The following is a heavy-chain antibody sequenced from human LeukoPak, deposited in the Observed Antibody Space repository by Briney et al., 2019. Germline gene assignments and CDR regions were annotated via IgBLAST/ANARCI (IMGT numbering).Heavy chain of an antibody. Sequence: SETLSLTCTVSGGSISSYYWSWIRQTPGKGLEWIGDIYYSGSTYYNPSLKSRVTISVDTSKNRFSLKLSSVTAADTAVYYCARDAYYYDSSGLAFDYWGQGTLVTVSS. D-gene: IGHD3-22*01. V-gene: IGHV4-59*12. CDR3: ARDAYYYDSSGLAFDY. CDR1: GGSISSYY. J-gene: IGHJ4*02. CDR2: IYYSGST.